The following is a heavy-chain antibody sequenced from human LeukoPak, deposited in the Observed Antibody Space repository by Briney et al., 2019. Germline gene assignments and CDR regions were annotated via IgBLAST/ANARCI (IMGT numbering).Heavy chain of an antibody. CDR3: TRGEDSNYVSEYFQH. CDR2: IRSKAYGGTT. D-gene: IGHD4-11*01. CDR1: GFTFGDYA. J-gene: IGHJ1*01. Sequence: GGSLRLSCTASGFTFGDYAMSWVRQAPGKGLEWVGFIRSKAYGGTTEYAASVKGRFTISRDDSKSIAYLQMNSLKTEDTAVYYCTRGEDSNYVSEYFQHWGQGTLVTVSS. V-gene: IGHV3-49*04.